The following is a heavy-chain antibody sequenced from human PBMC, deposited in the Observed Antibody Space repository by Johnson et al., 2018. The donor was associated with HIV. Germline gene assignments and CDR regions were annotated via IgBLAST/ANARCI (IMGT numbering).Heavy chain of an antibody. CDR3: AREKPGTPRDAFDI. CDR2: ISYAGSNK. V-gene: IGHV3-30*04. J-gene: IGHJ3*02. Sequence: QVQLVESGGGLIQPGGSLRLSCAASGFTFSNYAMSWVRQAPGKGLEWVTVISYAGSNKYYADSVKGRFNISRDNSKNTLYLQVNSLSDEDTAVYYCAREKPGTPRDAFDIWGQGTMVTFSS. CDR1: GFTFSNYA.